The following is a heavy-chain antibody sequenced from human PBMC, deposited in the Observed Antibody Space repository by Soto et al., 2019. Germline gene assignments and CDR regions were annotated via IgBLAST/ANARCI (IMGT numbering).Heavy chain of an antibody. Sequence: QVQLVQSGAEVKKPGASVKVSCKTSGYTFTNYYIQWIRQAPGQGLEWMGTINPSDGRTSYAQNFQGRVTLTRDTSTNTVDMDLSSLRAEDTAVYYCDRKGTYGGKHDAFDIWGQGTMVIVSS. CDR1: GYTFTNYY. CDR2: INPSDGRT. D-gene: IGHD4-17*01. J-gene: IGHJ3*02. V-gene: IGHV1-46*03. CDR3: DRKGTYGGKHDAFDI.